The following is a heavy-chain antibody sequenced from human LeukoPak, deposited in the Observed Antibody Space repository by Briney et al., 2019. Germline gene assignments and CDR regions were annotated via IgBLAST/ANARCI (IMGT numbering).Heavy chain of an antibody. V-gene: IGHV4-4*09. CDR3: ARRPRRFNGELLALRE. Sequence: PSETLSLTCTVSGGSISSYYWSWIRQPPGKGLEWTGYIYTSGSTNYNPSLKSRVTISVDTSKNQFSLKLSSVTAADTAVYYCARRPRRFNGELLALREWGQGTLVTVSS. CDR2: IYTSGST. CDR1: GGSISSYY. D-gene: IGHD1-26*01. J-gene: IGHJ4*02.